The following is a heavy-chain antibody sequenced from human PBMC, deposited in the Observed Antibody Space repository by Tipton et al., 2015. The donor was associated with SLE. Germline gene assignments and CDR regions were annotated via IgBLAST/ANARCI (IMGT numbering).Heavy chain of an antibody. D-gene: IGHD2-8*02. Sequence: GSLRLSCAASGFTLSSYWMIWVRQAPGKGLEWVANIKETGSEKYYVDSVRGRFTISRDNAKNSLYLQMDSLRTEDTAVYYCARGPLPISATGADYFDYWGQGTLVTVSS. CDR2: IKETGSEK. CDR3: ARGPLPISATGADYFDY. J-gene: IGHJ4*02. CDR1: GFTLSSYW. V-gene: IGHV3-7*01.